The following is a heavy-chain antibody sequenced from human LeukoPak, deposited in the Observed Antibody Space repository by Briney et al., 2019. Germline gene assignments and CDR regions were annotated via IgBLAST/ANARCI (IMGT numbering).Heavy chain of an antibody. CDR3: ARGADGYSYGF. CDR1: GFTFSSYA. CDR2: ISSSGSTI. Sequence: PGRSLRLSCAASGFTFSSYAMNWVRQAPGKGLEWVSYISSSGSTIYYADSVKGRFTISRDNAKNSLYLQMNSLRAEDTAVYYCARGADGYSYGFWGQGTLVTVSS. D-gene: IGHD5-18*01. J-gene: IGHJ4*02. V-gene: IGHV3-48*03.